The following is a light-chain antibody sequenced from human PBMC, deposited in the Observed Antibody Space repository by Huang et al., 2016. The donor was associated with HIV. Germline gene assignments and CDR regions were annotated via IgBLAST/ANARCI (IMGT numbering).Light chain of an antibody. J-gene: IGKJ1*01. CDR1: QSVSSDY. V-gene: IGKV3-20*01. Sequence: NVLTQSPGALSLSAGERATLSCRASQSVSSDYLAWYQHQPGQAPRLLIYGASNRATGIPDRFRGSGAGTDFTLTINRLEPGDVAVYYCQHYGTSPGTFGQGTKVEIK. CDR3: QHYGTSPGT. CDR2: GAS.